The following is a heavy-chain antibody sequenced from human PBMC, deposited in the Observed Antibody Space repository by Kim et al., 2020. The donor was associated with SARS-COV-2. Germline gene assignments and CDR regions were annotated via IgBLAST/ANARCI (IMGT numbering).Heavy chain of an antibody. V-gene: IGHV3-13*01. Sequence: GGSLRLSCAVSGFTFSSYDMHWVRQATGKGLEWVSAIGTAGDTYYPGSVKGRFTISRDNSKNTLYLQMNSLRAEDTAVYYCAKSHVRGVILTWDQLSYYGMDVWGQGTTVTVSS. CDR3: AKSHVRGVILTWDQLSYYGMDV. J-gene: IGHJ6*02. CDR2: IGTAGDT. CDR1: GFTFSSYD. D-gene: IGHD3-10*01.